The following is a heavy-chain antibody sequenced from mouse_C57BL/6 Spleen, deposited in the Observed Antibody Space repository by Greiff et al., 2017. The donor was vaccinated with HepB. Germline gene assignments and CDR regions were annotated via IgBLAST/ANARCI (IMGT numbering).Heavy chain of an antibody. D-gene: IGHD1-1*02. Sequence: QVQLKQPGAELVKPGASVKLSCKASGYTFTSYWMHWVKQRPGQGLEWIGMIHPNSGSTNYNEKFKSKATLTVDKSSSTAYMQLSSLTSEDSAVYYCARYGGNYVDYFDYWGQGTTLTVSS. CDR2: IHPNSGST. J-gene: IGHJ2*01. CDR1: GYTFTSYW. CDR3: ARYGGNYVDYFDY. V-gene: IGHV1-64*01.